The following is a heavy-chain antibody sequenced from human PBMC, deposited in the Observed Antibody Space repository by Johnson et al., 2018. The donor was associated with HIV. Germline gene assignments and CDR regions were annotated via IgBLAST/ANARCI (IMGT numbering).Heavy chain of an antibody. J-gene: IGHJ3*02. Sequence: VQLVESGGGLVQPGRSLRLSCAASRFTFDDYAMHWVRQAPGKGLEWVSGISWNSDIIGYADSVKGRFTISRDNAKNSLYLQMNSLRAEDTAVYYCAKEFRLGYPPQIDAFDIWGQGTMVTVSS. CDR2: ISWNSDII. CDR3: AKEFRLGYPPQIDAFDI. D-gene: IGHD3-9*01. CDR1: RFTFDDYA. V-gene: IGHV3-9*01.